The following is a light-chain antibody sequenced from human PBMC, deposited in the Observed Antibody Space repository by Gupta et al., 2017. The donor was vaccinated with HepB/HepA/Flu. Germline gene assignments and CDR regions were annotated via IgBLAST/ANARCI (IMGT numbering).Light chain of an antibody. V-gene: IGLV1-51*01. CDR2: DNN. CDR1: SSNIGNNY. J-gene: IGLJ2*01. CDR3: GTWDSSLSALV. Sequence: QSVLTPPSSASAALGKKVTISCSGSSSNIGNNYVSWYQQLPGTAPKLLIYDNNKRPSGIPDRFSGSKSGTSATLGITGLQTGDEADYYCGTWDSSLSALVFGGGTKLTVL.